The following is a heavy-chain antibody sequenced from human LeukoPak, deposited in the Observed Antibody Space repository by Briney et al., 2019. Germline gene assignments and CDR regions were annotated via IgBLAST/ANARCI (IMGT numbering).Heavy chain of an antibody. J-gene: IGHJ4*02. Sequence: PGGSLRLSCAASGFTFSSYAMSWVRQAPGKGLEWVSSITSSSSSIYSADSVKGRLTISRDNAKNSLYLEVNGLRDEDTAVYYCARDLAWGAYWGQGTLVTVSS. CDR2: ITSSSSSI. CDR1: GFTFSSYA. CDR3: ARDLAWGAY. V-gene: IGHV3-21*01. D-gene: IGHD4/OR15-4a*01.